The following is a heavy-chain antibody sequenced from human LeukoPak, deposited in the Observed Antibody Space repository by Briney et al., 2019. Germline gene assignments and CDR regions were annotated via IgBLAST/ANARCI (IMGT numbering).Heavy chain of an antibody. Sequence: SETLSLTCTVSGGSISRHYWNWIRLPPGKGLEWIGYISESGSTNYNPSLKSRVSMSVDLSKNQFSLKVNSVTAADTAVYYCASGGHHYDSSGFHWFDPWGQGAPVTVSS. D-gene: IGHD3-22*01. CDR2: ISESGST. J-gene: IGHJ5*02. CDR1: GGSISRHY. CDR3: ASGGHHYDSSGFHWFDP. V-gene: IGHV4-4*08.